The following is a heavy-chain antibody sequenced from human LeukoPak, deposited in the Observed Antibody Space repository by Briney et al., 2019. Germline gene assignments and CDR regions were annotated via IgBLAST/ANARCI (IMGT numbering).Heavy chain of an antibody. CDR1: GYTFTGYY. D-gene: IGHD5-12*01. Sequence: GASVKVSCKASGYTFTGYYMHWVRQAPGRGLEWMGWINPNSGGTNYAQKFQGRVTMTRDTSISTAYMELSRLRSDDTAVYYCARRLRFDYYYGMDVWGQGTTVTVSS. CDR2: INPNSGGT. J-gene: IGHJ6*02. CDR3: ARRLRFDYYYGMDV. V-gene: IGHV1-2*02.